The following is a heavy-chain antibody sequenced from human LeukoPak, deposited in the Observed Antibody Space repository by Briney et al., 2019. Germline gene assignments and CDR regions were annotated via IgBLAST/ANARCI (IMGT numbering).Heavy chain of an antibody. D-gene: IGHD3-3*01. CDR2: ISSSSSTI. V-gene: IGHV3-48*01. CDR3: ARDNYDFWSGYYYYYYMDV. Sequence: GGSLRLSCAASGFTFSSHSMNWVRQAPGKGLEWVSYISSSSSTIYYADSVKGRFTISRDNAKNSLYLQMNSLRAEDTAVYYCARDNYDFWSGYYYYYYMDVWGKGTTVAVSS. J-gene: IGHJ6*03. CDR1: GFTFSSHS.